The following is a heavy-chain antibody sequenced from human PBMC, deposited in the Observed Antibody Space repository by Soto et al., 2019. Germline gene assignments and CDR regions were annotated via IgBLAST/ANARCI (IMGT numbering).Heavy chain of an antibody. D-gene: IGHD6-13*01. V-gene: IGHV3-30*18. CDR3: AKDRSTSTNWHLIDY. J-gene: IGHJ4*02. CDR2: NSYDGSNK. CDR1: GFSFSSYG. Sequence: QVHLVESGGGVVQPGRSVRLSCAASGFSFSSYGMHWVRQAPGKGLEWVAVNSYDGSNKYYADSVKGRFTISRDNSNNTLYLQMNSLRTDDTAVYYCAKDRSTSTNWHLIDYWGQGALVTVSS.